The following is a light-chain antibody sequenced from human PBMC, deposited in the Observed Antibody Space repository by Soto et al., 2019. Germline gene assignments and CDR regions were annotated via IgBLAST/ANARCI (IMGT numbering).Light chain of an antibody. Sequence: IVLTQSPATLSVSPGERATLSCRASQSVSSNLAWHQQRPGQAPRLLIYGASTRATGVPARFSGGGSGTEFTLTITSLQFEDFAVYWCQHYTYWPLTVVPGTLGESK. V-gene: IGKV3D-15*01. J-gene: IGKJ5*01. CDR2: GAS. CDR3: QHYTYWPLT. CDR1: QSVSSN.